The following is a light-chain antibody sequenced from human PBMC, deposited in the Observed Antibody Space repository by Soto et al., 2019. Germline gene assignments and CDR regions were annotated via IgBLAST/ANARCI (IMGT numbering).Light chain of an antibody. Sequence: LTQPPSVSGAPGQRVTISCTGSSSNIGAGYDVHWYQQLPGTAPKLLIYGNSNRPSGVPDRFSGSKSGTSASLAITGLQAEDEADYYCQSYDSSLSAYVVFGGGTKLTVL. J-gene: IGLJ2*01. V-gene: IGLV1-40*01. CDR2: GNS. CDR1: SSNIGAGYD. CDR3: QSYDSSLSAYVV.